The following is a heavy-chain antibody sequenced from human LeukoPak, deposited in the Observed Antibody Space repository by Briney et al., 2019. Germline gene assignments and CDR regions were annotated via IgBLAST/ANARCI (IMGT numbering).Heavy chain of an antibody. V-gene: IGHV3-23*01. CDR2: ISGSGGNT. D-gene: IGHD2-2*01. CDR1: GFTFSSYA. J-gene: IGHJ4*02. CDR3: AKDLISSTNYYLDC. Sequence: AGGSLRLSCAASGFTFSSYAMSWVRQAPGMGLEWVSAISGSGGNTDYADSVEGRFTISRDNSKNMLYLQMNSLRAEDTAIYYCAKDLISSTNYYLDCWGQGTLVTVSS.